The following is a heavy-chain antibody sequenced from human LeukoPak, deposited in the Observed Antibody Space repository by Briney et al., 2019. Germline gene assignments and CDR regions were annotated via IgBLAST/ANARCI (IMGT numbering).Heavy chain of an antibody. V-gene: IGHV3-15*01. CDR3: TTDLGTYYHGSQRLIPIDY. D-gene: IGHD3-10*01. CDR1: GFTFTNAW. CDR2: IKSKTDGETT. Sequence: TGGSLRLSCVDSGFTFTNAWMSWVRQAPRKGLEWIGRIKSKTDGETTNYAEPVRGRFTISRDDSKSAVYLQMNSLKIEDAAVYYCTTDLGTYYHGSQRLIPIDYWGQGTLVTVSS. J-gene: IGHJ4*02.